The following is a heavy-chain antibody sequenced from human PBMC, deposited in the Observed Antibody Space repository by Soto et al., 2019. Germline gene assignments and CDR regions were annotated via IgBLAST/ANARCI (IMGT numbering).Heavy chain of an antibody. CDR2: ISGSGGST. J-gene: IGHJ6*03. CDR1: GLTFSSYA. CDR3: AKDGQNYYYYYMDV. Sequence: GESLKISCASSGLTFSSYAMSLVRQAPGKGLEWVSAISGSGGSTYYADSVKGRFTISRDNSKNTLYLQMNSLRAEDTAVYYCAKDGQNYYYYYMDVWGKGTTVTVSS. V-gene: IGHV3-23*01.